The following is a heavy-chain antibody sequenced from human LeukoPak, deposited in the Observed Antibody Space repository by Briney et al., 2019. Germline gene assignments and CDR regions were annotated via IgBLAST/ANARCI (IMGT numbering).Heavy chain of an antibody. V-gene: IGHV3-33*01. Sequence: GGSLRLSRAASGFNFSTYDMHWVRQAPGKGLEWVAVIWYDGSNTYYVDSVKGRFTISRDNSKNTLYLQMNGLRAEDTAVYYCAREARYDSSGYYFDYWGQGTLVTVSS. CDR3: AREARYDSSGYYFDY. CDR2: IWYDGSNT. J-gene: IGHJ4*02. CDR1: GFNFSTYD. D-gene: IGHD3-22*01.